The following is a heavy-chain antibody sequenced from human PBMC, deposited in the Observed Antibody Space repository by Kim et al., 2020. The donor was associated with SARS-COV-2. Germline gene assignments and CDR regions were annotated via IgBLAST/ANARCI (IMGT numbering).Heavy chain of an antibody. CDR1: AFTFSNYA. J-gene: IGHJ4*02. D-gene: IGHD2-2*02. Sequence: GGSLRLSCAASAFTFSNYAMSWVRQAPGKGLEWVSIISGSGDNTHYADSVKGRFTFSRDNSNNTLYLQMNSLRADDTAVYYCAKGDCSSTSCYTTDCWGRGTLVTVSS. CDR3: AKGDCSSTSCYTTDC. V-gene: IGHV3-23*01. CDR2: ISGSGDNT.